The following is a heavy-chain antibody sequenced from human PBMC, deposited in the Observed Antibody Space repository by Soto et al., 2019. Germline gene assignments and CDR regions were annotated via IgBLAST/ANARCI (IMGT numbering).Heavy chain of an antibody. CDR2: IVVGSGNT. CDR3: AADLGYSYGNQFDY. D-gene: IGHD5-18*01. CDR1: GFTFTSSA. J-gene: IGHJ4*02. Sequence: SVKVSCKASGFTFTSSAVQWVRQARGQRLEWIGWIVVGSGNTNYAQKFQERVTITRDMSTSTAYMELSSLRSEDTAVYYCAADLGYSYGNQFDYWGQGTPVTVSS. V-gene: IGHV1-58*01.